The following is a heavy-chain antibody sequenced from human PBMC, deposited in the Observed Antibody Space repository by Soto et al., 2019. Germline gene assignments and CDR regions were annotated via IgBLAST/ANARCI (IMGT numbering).Heavy chain of an antibody. CDR3: ARRSGYYTNWFDP. J-gene: IGHJ5*02. Sequence: TLSLTCTVSGGSISSGGYYWSWIRQHPGKGLEWIGYIYYSGSTYYNPSLKSRVTISVDTSKNQFSLKLSSVTAADTAVYYCARRSGYYTNWFDPWGQGTLVTVSS. CDR1: GGSISSGGYY. D-gene: IGHD3-3*01. CDR2: IYYSGST. V-gene: IGHV4-31*03.